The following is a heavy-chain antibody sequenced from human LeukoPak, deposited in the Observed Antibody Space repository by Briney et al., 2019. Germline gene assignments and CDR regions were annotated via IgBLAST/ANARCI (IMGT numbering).Heavy chain of an antibody. D-gene: IGHD6-19*01. CDR1: GFTFSSYA. V-gene: IGHV3-30-3*01. CDR2: ISYDGSNK. CDR3: ARGSSGASSGWHGDKYYFDY. J-gene: IGHJ4*02. Sequence: GRSLRLSCAASGFTFSSYAMHWVRQAPGKGLEWVAVISYDGSNKYYSDSVKGRFTISRDNSKNTLYLQMNSLRAEDTAVYYCARGSSGASSGWHGDKYYFDYWGQGTLVTVSS.